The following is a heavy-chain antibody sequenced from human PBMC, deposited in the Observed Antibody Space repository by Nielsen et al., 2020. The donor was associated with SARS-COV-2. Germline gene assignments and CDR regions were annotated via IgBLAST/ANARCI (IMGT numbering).Heavy chain of an antibody. CDR1: GFTFSSYD. CDR2: ISRSGATK. CDR3: AKSGYCNGGICYSTEYFQD. D-gene: IGHD2-15*01. V-gene: IGHV3-48*03. J-gene: IGHJ1*01. Sequence: GESLKISCAVSGFTFSSYDFNWVRQAPGKGLEWISYISRSGATKFYADSLKGRFTISRDNAKNSLYLQMNSLRAEDTAVYYCAKSGYCNGGICYSTEYFQDWGQGTLVTVSS.